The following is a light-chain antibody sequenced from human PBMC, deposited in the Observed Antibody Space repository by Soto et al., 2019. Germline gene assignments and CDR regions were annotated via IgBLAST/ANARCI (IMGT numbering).Light chain of an antibody. CDR2: EVS. Sequence: QSALSQPASVSGSPGQSITISCTGTSSDIGRYNYVSWYQQHPGMAPQLLIYEVSDRPSGVSNRFSGSKSGNTASLTISGLQAEDEADYFRTSYTTTSAVIFGGGTKLTVL. CDR3: TSYTTTSAVI. V-gene: IGLV2-14*01. CDR1: SSDIGRYNY. J-gene: IGLJ2*01.